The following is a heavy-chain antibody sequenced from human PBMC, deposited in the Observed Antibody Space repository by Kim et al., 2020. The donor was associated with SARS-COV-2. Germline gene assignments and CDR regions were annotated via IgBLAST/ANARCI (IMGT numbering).Heavy chain of an antibody. CDR3: ALKGSFGSGY. CDR2: VSGSGDKT. Sequence: GGSLRLSCAASGVAFSNYAMSWVRQAPGKGLEWVSAVSGSGDKTYYADSVKGRFSISRDNSKSTLYLHMNSLRAADTAKYYCALKGSFGSGYGGQGTLVTVSS. V-gene: IGHV3-23*01. J-gene: IGHJ4*02. CDR1: GVAFSNYA. D-gene: IGHD3-3*01.